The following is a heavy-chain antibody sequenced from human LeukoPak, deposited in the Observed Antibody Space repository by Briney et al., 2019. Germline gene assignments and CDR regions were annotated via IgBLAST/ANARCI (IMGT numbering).Heavy chain of an antibody. V-gene: IGHV4-38-2*01. J-gene: IGHJ4*02. CDR2: IFHSGKT. D-gene: IGHD2-21*01. Sequence: PSETLSLTCAVSGYSITTSFYWGWIRQSPGKGLEWIGSIFHSGKTYYNLSLTSRVTISVDTSKNQFSLKLTSVTAADTAVYYCARGDIPDFWGQGTLVTVSS. CDR3: ARGDIPDF. CDR1: GYSITTSFY.